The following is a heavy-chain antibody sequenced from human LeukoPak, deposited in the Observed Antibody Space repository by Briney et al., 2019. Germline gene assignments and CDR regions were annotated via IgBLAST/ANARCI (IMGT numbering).Heavy chain of an antibody. J-gene: IGHJ4*02. V-gene: IGHV1-2*02. CDR2: INPDTDFT. CDR3: APTSEAYTSNWSV. CDR1: GYRFTDDY. Sequence: ASVKVSCKTSGYRFTDDYIHCVRQAPGQGLEWMGWINPDTDFTNYAPKFRGRVIMTRDTSISTAYMEVRRLTFDDTAIYYCAPTSEAYTSNWSVWGQGTLVTVSP. D-gene: IGHD3-16*01.